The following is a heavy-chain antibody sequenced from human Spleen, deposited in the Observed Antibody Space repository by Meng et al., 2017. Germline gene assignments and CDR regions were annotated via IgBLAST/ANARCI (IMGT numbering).Heavy chain of an antibody. CDR1: GFTFSSYW. D-gene: IGHD3-9*01. V-gene: IGHV3-7*01. J-gene: IGHJ4*02. CDR2: IKQDGTEK. Sequence: GESLKISCAASGFTFSSYWMSWVRQAPGKGLEWVANIKQDGTEKFYVDSVKGRFTISRDNAKNSLYLQMNSLRAEDTAVYYCARGTYDILTGYYWFYFDYWGQGTLVTVSS. CDR3: ARGTYDILTGYYWFYFDY.